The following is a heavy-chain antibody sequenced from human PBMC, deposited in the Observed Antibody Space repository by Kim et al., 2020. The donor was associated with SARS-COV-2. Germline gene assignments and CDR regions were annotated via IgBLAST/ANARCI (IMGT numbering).Heavy chain of an antibody. CDR1: GYTFTSYA. D-gene: IGHD3-10*01. Sequence: ASVKVSCKASGYTFTSYAMHWVRQAPGQRLEWMGWINVGNGNTKYSQKFQGRVTITRDTSASTAYMELSSLRSEDTAVYYCARDPLTMVRGVNNWFDPWGQGTLVTVSS. CDR2: INVGNGNT. CDR3: ARDPLTMVRGVNNWFDP. J-gene: IGHJ5*02. V-gene: IGHV1-3*01.